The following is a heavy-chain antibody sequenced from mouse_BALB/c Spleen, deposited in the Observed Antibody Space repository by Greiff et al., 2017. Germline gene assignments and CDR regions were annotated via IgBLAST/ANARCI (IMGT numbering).Heavy chain of an antibody. CDR2: ISSGGSYT. J-gene: IGHJ4*01. V-gene: IGHV5-6*01. Sequence: EVQRVESGGDLVKPGGSLKLSCAASGFTFSSYGMSWVRQTPDKRLEWVATISSGGSYTYYPDSVKGRFTISRDNAKNTLYLQMSSLKSEDTAMYYCARRDSSGYIDLLYAMDYWGQGTSVTVSS. D-gene: IGHD3-2*01. CDR3: ARRDSSGYIDLLYAMDY. CDR1: GFTFSSYG.